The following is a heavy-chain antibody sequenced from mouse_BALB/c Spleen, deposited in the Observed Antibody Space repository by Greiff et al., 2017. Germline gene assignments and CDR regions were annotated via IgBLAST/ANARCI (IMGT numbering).Heavy chain of an antibody. CDR1: GFTFSSYG. V-gene: IGHV5-6*01. CDR2: ISSGGSYT. Sequence: EVKLVESGGDLVKPGGSLNLSCAASGFTFSSYGMSWVSQTPDKRLEWVATISSGGSYTYYPDSVKGRFTISRDNAKNTLYLQMSSLKSEDTAMYYCARGITTSWFAYWGQGTLVTVSA. J-gene: IGHJ3*01. D-gene: IGHD2-4*01. CDR3: ARGITTSWFAY.